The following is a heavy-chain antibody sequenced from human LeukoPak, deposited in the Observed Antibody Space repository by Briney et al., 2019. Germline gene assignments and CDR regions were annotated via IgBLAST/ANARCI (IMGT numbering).Heavy chain of an antibody. D-gene: IGHD2-2*03. J-gene: IGHJ6*03. CDR1: GFTFSSYG. CDR2: ISGSGSGT. V-gene: IGHV3-23*01. CDR3: ATHGSAHYYMDV. Sequence: GTLRLSCAASGFTFSSYGMSWVRQAPGKGLEWVSGISGSGSGTYYADSVKGRFTISRDNSKNTLHLQMNSLRAEDTAVYYCATHGSAHYYMDVWGKGTTVTISS.